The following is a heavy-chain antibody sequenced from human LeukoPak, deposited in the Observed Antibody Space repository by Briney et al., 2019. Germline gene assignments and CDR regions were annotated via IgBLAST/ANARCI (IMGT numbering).Heavy chain of an antibody. Sequence: TRGSLRLSCAASGFTFSSYGMHLVRQAPGKGLEWVAVIWYDGSNKYYADSVKGRFTISRDNSKNTLYLQMNSLRAEDTAVYYCAKDGGVLNYYYYMDVWGKGTTVTASS. D-gene: IGHD3-3*01. CDR2: IWYDGSNK. J-gene: IGHJ6*03. CDR3: AKDGGVLNYYYYMDV. V-gene: IGHV3-33*06. CDR1: GFTFSSYG.